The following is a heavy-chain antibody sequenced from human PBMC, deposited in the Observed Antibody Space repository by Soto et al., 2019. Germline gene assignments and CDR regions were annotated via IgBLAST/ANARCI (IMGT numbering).Heavy chain of an antibody. CDR3: ARVAPEYSSTPRRFDF. CDR2: ISGSGGSI. J-gene: IGHJ4*02. V-gene: IGHV3-23*01. D-gene: IGHD6-13*01. CDR1: GFTFGIYA. Sequence: LRLSCAASGFTFGIYAMSWVRQAPGKGLEWVSSISGSGGSIYYAHSVKGRFTISRDKTKNTLDLQMNSLRAEDTAVYHCARVAPEYSSTPRRFDFWGQGTLVTVSS.